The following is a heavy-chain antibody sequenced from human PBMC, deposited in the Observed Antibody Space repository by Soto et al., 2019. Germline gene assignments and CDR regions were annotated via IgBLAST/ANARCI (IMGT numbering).Heavy chain of an antibody. D-gene: IGHD3-22*01. V-gene: IGHV3-30-3*01. CDR2: ISYDGSNK. Sequence: GGSLRLSCAASGFTFSSYAMHWVRQAPGKGLEWVAVISYDGSNKYYADSVKGRFTISRDNSKNTLYLQMNSLRAEDTAVYYCARDEVDSSGWFAFDIWGQGTMVTVSS. CDR3: ARDEVDSSGWFAFDI. CDR1: GFTFSSYA. J-gene: IGHJ3*02.